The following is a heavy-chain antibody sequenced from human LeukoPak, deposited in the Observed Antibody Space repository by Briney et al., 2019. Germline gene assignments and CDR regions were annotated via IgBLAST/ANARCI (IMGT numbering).Heavy chain of an antibody. CDR1: GGSVSSGSYY. CDR3: ASAGYTSGLWYFDL. J-gene: IGHJ2*01. CDR2: IYYSGST. V-gene: IGHV4-61*01. D-gene: IGHD6-19*01. Sequence: PSETLSLTCTVSGGSVSSGSYYWSWIRQPPGKGLEWIGYIYYSGSTNYNPSLKSRVTISVDTSKNQFSLKLSSVTAADTAVYYCASAGYTSGLWYFDLWGRGTLVSVSS.